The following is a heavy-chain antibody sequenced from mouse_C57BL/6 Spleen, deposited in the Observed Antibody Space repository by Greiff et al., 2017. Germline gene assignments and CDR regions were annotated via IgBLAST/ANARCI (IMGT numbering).Heavy chain of an antibody. CDR1: GYAFSSYW. D-gene: IGHD3-2*02. V-gene: IGHV1-80*01. J-gene: IGHJ3*01. Sequence: QVQLQQSGAELVKPGASVKISCKASGYAFSSYWMNWVKQRPGKGLEWIGQIYPGDGDTNYNGKFKGKATLTADKSSSTAYMQLSSLTSEASAVYFGAREEAAQPSEFAYWGQGTMVTVSA. CDR3: AREEAAQPSEFAY. CDR2: IYPGDGDT.